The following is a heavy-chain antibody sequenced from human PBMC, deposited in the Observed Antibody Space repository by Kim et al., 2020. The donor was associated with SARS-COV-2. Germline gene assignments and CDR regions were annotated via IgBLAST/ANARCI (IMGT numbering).Heavy chain of an antibody. J-gene: IGHJ1*01. CDR3: ARAGDYDISGYYGFFHH. V-gene: IGHV3-74*03. CDR1: GFTLSNYL. D-gene: IGHD3-22*01. CDR2: IHSDGGIT. Sequence: GGSLRLSCAASGFTLSNYLRNWVRQTPGEGLVWVSRIHSDGGITEYVDSVKGRFTISRDNAKNILYLQMNSLRPEDTAVYYCARAGDYDISGYYGFFHHWGQGDLVTVSS.